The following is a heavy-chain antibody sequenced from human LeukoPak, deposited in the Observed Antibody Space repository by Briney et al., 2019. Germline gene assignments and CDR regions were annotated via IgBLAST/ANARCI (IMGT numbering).Heavy chain of an antibody. CDR2: IYYSGST. CDR3: ARHYYDNSGFLSYFDY. D-gene: IGHD3-22*01. J-gene: IGHJ4*02. V-gene: IGHV4-39*01. Sequence: PSETLSLTCTVSGGSICTNDYYWGWIRQPPGKGLEGIGNIYYSGSTYYNPTLRSRVTVSVDTSTNQTSLKLSSVTAADTAVYYCARHYYDNSGFLSYFDYWGQGTLVTVSS. CDR1: GGSICTNDYY.